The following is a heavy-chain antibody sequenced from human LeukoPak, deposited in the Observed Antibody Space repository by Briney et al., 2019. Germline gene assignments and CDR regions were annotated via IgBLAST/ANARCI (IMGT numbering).Heavy chain of an antibody. J-gene: IGHJ6*02. CDR3: ARGWGSHYYYGMDV. CDR2: IYYSGST. Sequence: SETLSLTCTVSGGSISSGDYYWSWIRQPPGKGLEWIGYIYYSGSTYYNPSLKSRVTISVDTSKNQFSLKLSSVTAADTAVYYCARGWGSHYYYGMDVWGQGTTVTVSS. D-gene: IGHD3-16*01. CDR1: GGSISSGDYY. V-gene: IGHV4-30-4*01.